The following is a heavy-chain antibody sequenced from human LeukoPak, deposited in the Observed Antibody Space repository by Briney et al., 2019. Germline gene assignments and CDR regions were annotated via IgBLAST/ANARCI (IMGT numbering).Heavy chain of an antibody. CDR3: ASYPRSIPTPPFDY. D-gene: IGHD2-21*01. CDR1: GYTFTAQY. J-gene: IGHJ4*02. V-gene: IGHV1-2*02. Sequence: GASVKVSCKASGYTFTAQYMHWVRQAPGQGREWMGWINPNNGDTKYAQSFLGRVTMTRDTSITTAYMELSSLRSDDTAVYFCASYPRSIPTPPFDYWGQGTLVTVSS. CDR2: INPNNGDT.